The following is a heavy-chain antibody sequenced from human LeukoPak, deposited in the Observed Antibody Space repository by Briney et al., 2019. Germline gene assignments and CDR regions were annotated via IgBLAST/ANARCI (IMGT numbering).Heavy chain of an antibody. Sequence: GESLRISCKGSGYRFTSYWISWVRQIPGKGREWMWRLDPSDSYTNYSPSFQGHVTISAHKSISTAYLQWSSLKASDTAMYYCARHITMVRGVITLRWFDPWGQGTLVTVSS. V-gene: IGHV5-10-1*01. D-gene: IGHD3-10*01. CDR3: ARHITMVRGVITLRWFDP. CDR2: LDPSDSYT. CDR1: GYRFTSYW. J-gene: IGHJ5*02.